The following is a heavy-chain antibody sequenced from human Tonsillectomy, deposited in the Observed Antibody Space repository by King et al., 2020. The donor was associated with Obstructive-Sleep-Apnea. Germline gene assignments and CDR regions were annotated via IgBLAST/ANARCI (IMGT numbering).Heavy chain of an antibody. V-gene: IGHV5-51*01. CDR3: ARPTMVRGVINYFDY. CDR1: GYSFTSYW. Sequence: QLVQSGAEVKKPGESLKISCKGSGYSFTSYWIGWVRQMPGKGLEWMGIIYPGDSDTRYSPSFQGQVTISADKSISTAYLQRSSLKASDTAMYYCARPTMVRGVINYFDYWGQGTLVTVSS. CDR2: IYPGDSDT. J-gene: IGHJ4*02. D-gene: IGHD3-10*01.